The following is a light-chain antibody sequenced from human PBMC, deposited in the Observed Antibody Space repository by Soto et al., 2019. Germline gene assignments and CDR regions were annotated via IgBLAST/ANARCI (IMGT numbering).Light chain of an antibody. CDR3: QQYNSYSET. J-gene: IGKJ1*01. CDR2: KAS. V-gene: IGKV1-5*03. Sequence: DIQMTQSPSTLSASVGDRVTITCRASQSISDWLAWYQQKRGKAPKLLIYKASSLESGVPSRFSGSGSGTEFTLTISSLQPDDFATYYCQQYNSYSETFGQGTKVEVK. CDR1: QSISDW.